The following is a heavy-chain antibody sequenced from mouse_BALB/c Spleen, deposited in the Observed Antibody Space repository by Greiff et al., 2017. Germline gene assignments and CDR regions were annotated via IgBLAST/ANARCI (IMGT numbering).Heavy chain of an antibody. D-gene: IGHD1-1*01. V-gene: IGHV1-18*01. CDR1: GYTFTDYN. Sequence: EVQLQQSGPELVKPGASVKIPCKASGYTFTDYNMDWVKQSHGKSLEWIGDINPNNGGTIYNQKFKGKATLTVDKSSSTAYMELRSLTSEDTAVYYCARRTTVVATQGYFDYWGQGTTLTVSS. CDR2: INPNNGGT. J-gene: IGHJ2*01. CDR3: ARRTTVVATQGYFDY.